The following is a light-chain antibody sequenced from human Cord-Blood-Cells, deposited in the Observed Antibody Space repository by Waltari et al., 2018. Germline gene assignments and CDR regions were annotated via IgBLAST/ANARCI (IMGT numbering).Light chain of an antibody. J-gene: IGLJ2*01. Sequence: QSALTQSRSVSGSPGQSVTIPCTGTNSDVGGYNYVFWYQQHPGKAPKLMIYDVSKRPSGVPDRFSGSKSGNTASLTISGLQAEDEADYYCCSYAGSYTFVFGGGTKLTVL. CDR2: DVS. V-gene: IGLV2-11*01. CDR1: NSDVGGYNY. CDR3: CSYAGSYTFV.